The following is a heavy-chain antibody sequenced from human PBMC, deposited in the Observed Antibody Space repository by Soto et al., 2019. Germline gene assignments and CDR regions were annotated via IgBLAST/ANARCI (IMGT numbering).Heavy chain of an antibody. V-gene: IGHV1-8*01. CDR3: AKVSRMGSAIDFDY. CDR2: VNPNNGDT. Sequence: QVQLVQSGAELKKPGASVKVSCKASGYTFSNYDMNWVRQATGQGPEWIGWVNPNNGDTGYAQKFQGRVTMTTETSTTTDYMERTSLRSEDTAIYYCAKVSRMGSAIDFDYWGQGTLITVSS. CDR1: GYTFSNYD. J-gene: IGHJ4*02. D-gene: IGHD2-8*01.